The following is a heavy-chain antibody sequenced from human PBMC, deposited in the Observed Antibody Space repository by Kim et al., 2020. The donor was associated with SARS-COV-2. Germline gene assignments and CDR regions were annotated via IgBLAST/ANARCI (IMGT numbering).Heavy chain of an antibody. CDR1: GFTFSTYA. CDR2: ISSSGGST. V-gene: IGHV3-23*01. Sequence: GSLRLSCVASGFTFSTYAMSWVRQAPGKGLEWVSAISSSGGSTYYADSVKGRFTISRDNSKNTLYLQMNSLRAEDTAVYYCAKVFYDILTGYYPAYFDYWGQGTLVTVSS. CDR3: AKVFYDILTGYYPAYFDY. J-gene: IGHJ4*02. D-gene: IGHD3-9*01.